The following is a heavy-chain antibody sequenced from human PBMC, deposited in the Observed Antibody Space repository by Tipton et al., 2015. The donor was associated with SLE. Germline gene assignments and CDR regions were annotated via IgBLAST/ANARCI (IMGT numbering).Heavy chain of an antibody. CDR2: IDHGWNT. J-gene: IGHJ5*02. CDR1: GDSITTVGW. Sequence: SLTCSVFGDSITTVGWWTWVRQPPGKGLEWIGHIDHGWNTNHNPSLRSRITLSLDTPENQFSLKLSSVTAADTAIYYCARMYGDSRTDWFDAWGQGTLVTVSS. CDR3: ARMYGDSRTDWFDA. D-gene: IGHD4-17*01. V-gene: IGHV4-4*02.